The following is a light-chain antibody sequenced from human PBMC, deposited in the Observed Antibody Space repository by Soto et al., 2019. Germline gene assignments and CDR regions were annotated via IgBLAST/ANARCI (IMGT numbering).Light chain of an antibody. V-gene: IGKV1-33*01. Sequence: DIQMTQSPSSLSASVGDRVTITCQASQDIINYLNWYQQRPGKAPKLLIYDASNLETGAPSRFSGSGSGTHFNFTINSLQPEDVATYYCQQYDNLPRTFGPGTKVDI. CDR1: QDIINY. J-gene: IGKJ3*01. CDR3: QQYDNLPRT. CDR2: DAS.